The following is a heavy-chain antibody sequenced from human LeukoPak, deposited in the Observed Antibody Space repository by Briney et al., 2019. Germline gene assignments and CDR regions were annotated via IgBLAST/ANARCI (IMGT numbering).Heavy chain of an antibody. CDR3: ARDHHYDSSGYYRPFDY. D-gene: IGHD3-22*01. J-gene: IGHJ4*02. V-gene: IGHV4-39*07. CDR2: IYYSGST. Sequence: SETLSLTCTVSGGSITTSSYYWGWIRQPPGEGLEWIGTIYYSGSTYYNPSLKSRVTISIDTSRNQFSLRLNSVTAADTAVYYCARDHHYDSSGYYRPFDYWGQGTLVTVSS. CDR1: GGSITTSSYY.